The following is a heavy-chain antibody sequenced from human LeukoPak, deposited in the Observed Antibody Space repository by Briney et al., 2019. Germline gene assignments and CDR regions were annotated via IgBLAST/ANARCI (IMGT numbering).Heavy chain of an antibody. V-gene: IGHV3-23*01. CDR3: AKVEWELLYYFDY. CDR2: LTASGVST. Sequence: GGSLRLSCATSGFTFSKFAMSWVRQAPEKGLEWVSSLTASGVSTYYADSVKGRFTISRDNSKNTVSLQMNSLRAEDTAVYYCAKVEWELLYYFDYWGQGSLVTVSS. J-gene: IGHJ4*02. CDR1: GFTFSKFA. D-gene: IGHD1-26*01.